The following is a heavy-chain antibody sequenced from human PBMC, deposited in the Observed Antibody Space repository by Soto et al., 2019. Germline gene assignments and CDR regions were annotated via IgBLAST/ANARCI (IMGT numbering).Heavy chain of an antibody. CDR2: IIPIFGTA. CDR1: GGTFSSYS. V-gene: IGHV1-69*01. Sequence: QVQLVQSGAEVKKPGSSVKVSCKASGGTFSSYSINWVRQAPGQGLEWMGEIIPIFGTANYAKKFQGRLTITADESTSTAYMALSSLRSEDTAVYYCARDGGRHSGGIDYWGQGTLVTVSS. D-gene: IGHD1-26*01. CDR3: ARDGGRHSGGIDY. J-gene: IGHJ4*02.